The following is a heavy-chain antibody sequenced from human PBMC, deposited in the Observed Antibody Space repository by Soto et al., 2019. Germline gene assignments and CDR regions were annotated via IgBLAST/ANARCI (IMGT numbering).Heavy chain of an antibody. V-gene: IGHV3-23*01. CDR3: AMGLAAAGPLDY. Sequence: EVRLLGSGGGLVQPGGSLRLSCAASGFTFSSSAMSWVRQAPGRGLEWFSTISGSGGTPYYADSVKGRFTISRDNSKNTLYLVLNSLRAEDTAVYYCAMGLAAAGPLDYWGQGTLVTVSS. CDR1: GFTFSSSA. D-gene: IGHD6-13*01. CDR2: ISGSGGTP. J-gene: IGHJ4*02.